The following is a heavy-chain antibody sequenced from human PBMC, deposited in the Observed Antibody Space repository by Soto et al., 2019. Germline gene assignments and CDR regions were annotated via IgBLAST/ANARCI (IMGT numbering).Heavy chain of an antibody. CDR2: IYYSGST. CDR3: ARAGTTMVRGVIPEWFGP. Sequence: SETLSLTCTVSGGSISSYYWSWIRQPPGKGLEWIGYIYYSGSTNYNPSLKSRVTISVDTSKNQFSLKLSSVDTAVYYCARAGTTMVRGVIPEWFGPWGQGTLVTVSS. CDR1: GGSISSYY. J-gene: IGHJ5*02. D-gene: IGHD3-10*01. V-gene: IGHV4-59*01.